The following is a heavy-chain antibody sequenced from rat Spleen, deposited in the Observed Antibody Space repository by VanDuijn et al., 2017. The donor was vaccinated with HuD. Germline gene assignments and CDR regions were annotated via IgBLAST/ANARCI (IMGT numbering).Heavy chain of an antibody. CDR3: TREANNYGVMDA. CDR1: GLSLTSNS. CDR2: IWAGGGI. V-gene: IGHV2-47*01. Sequence: QVQLKESGPGLVQPSQTLSLTCTVSGLSLTSNSVSWIRQPPGKSLVWMGTIWAGGGINYNSAVQSRLSISRDTSKSQVFLKMNSLQTDDTAIYFCTREANNYGVMDAWGQGASVTVSS. J-gene: IGHJ4*01. D-gene: IGHD1-10*01.